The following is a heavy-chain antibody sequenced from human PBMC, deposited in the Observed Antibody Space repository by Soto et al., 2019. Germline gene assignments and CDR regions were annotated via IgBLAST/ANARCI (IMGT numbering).Heavy chain of an antibody. D-gene: IGHD3-10*01. J-gene: IGHJ4*02. CDR3: ARERRYYGSGSSFDY. V-gene: IGHV4-61*01. Sequence: SETLSLTCTVSGGSVSSGSYYWSWIRQPPGKGLEWIGYIYYSGSTNYNPSLKSRVTISVDTSKNQFSLKLSSVTAADTAVYYCARERRYYGSGSSFDYWGQGTLVT. CDR1: GGSVSSGSYY. CDR2: IYYSGST.